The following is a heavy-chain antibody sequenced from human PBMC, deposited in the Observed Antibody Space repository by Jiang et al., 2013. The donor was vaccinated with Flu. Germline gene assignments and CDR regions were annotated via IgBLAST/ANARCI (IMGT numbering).Heavy chain of an antibody. D-gene: IGHD6-19*01. J-gene: IGHJ5*02. V-gene: IGHV6-1*01. CDR3: ARLQAVAGHNWFDP. CDR1: GDSVSSNSAA. Sequence: QTLSLTCAISGDSVSSNSAAWNWIRQSHREALSGWERTYYRSKWYSDYAVSVKSRITINPDTSKNQFSLQLNSVTPEDTAVYYCARLQAVAGHNWFDPWGQGTLVTVSS. CDR2: TYYRSKWYS.